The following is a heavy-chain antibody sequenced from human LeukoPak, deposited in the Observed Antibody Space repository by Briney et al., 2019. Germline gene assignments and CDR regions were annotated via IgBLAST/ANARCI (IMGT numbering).Heavy chain of an antibody. V-gene: IGHV1-69*06. J-gene: IGHJ3*02. CDR3: AILVYGSGSHRAFDI. CDR1: GGTFSSYA. Sequence: ASVKVSCKASGGTFSSYAISWVRQAPGQGLEWMGGIIPIFGTANYAQKFQGRVTITADKPTSTAYMELSSLRSEDTAVYYCAILVYGSGSHRAFDIWGQGTMVTVSS. D-gene: IGHD3-10*01. CDR2: IIPIFGTA.